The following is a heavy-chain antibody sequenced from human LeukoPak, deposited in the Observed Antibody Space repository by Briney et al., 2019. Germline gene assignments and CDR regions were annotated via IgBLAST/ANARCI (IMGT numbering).Heavy chain of an antibody. CDR3: AHRPANNWFDP. CDR2: IYWNDDK. V-gene: IGHV2-5*01. J-gene: IGHJ5*02. CDR1: GFSLSTSGVG. Sequence: SGPTLVKPTQTLTLTCTFSGFSLSTSGVGVCWIRQPPGKALEWLALIYWNDDKRYSPSLKSRLTITKDTSKNQVVLTMTNMDPVDTATYYCAHRPANNWFDPCGQVTLVTVSS.